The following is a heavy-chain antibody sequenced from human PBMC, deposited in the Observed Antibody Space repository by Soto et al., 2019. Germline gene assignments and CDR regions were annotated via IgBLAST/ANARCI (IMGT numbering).Heavy chain of an antibody. CDR1: GYTFTSYG. Sequence: GASVKVSCKASGYTFTSYGISWVRQAPGQGLEWMGWISAYNGNTNYAQKLQGRVTMTTDTSTSTAYMELRSLRSDDTAVYYCASFSYLPTVTNHYLDYWGQGTLVTVSS. CDR3: ASFSYLPTVTNHYLDY. J-gene: IGHJ4*02. V-gene: IGHV1-18*01. D-gene: IGHD4-17*01. CDR2: ISAYNGNT.